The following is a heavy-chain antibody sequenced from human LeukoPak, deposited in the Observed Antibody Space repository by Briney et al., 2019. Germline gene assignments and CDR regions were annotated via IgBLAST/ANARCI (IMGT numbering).Heavy chain of an antibody. CDR2: IRSKANSYAT. J-gene: IGHJ4*02. Sequence: GGSLRLSCAASGFTFSGSAMHWVRQASGKGLEWVGRIRSKANSYATAYAASVKGRFTISRDDSKNTAYLQMNSPKTEDTAVYYCTSGDYRAFQGIDYWGQGTLVTVSS. CDR3: TSGDYRAFQGIDY. CDR1: GFTFSGSA. V-gene: IGHV3-73*01. D-gene: IGHD4-17*01.